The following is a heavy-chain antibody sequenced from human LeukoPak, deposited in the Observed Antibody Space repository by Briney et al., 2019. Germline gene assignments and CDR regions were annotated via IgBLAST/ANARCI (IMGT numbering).Heavy chain of an antibody. CDR2: ISSSSSYI. CDR1: GFTFSSYS. CDR3: ARDGSRGYFDY. V-gene: IGHV3-21*01. D-gene: IGHD2-2*01. Sequence: GGSLRLSCAASGFTFSSYSMNWVRQAPGKWLGWVASISSSSSYIYYADSVKGRFTISRDNAKNSLYLQMNSLRAEDTAVYYCARDGSRGYFDYWGQGTLVTVSS. J-gene: IGHJ4*02.